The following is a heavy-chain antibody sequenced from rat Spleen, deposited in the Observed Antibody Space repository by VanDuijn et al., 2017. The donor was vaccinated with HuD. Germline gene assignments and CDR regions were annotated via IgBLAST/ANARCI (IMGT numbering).Heavy chain of an antibody. Sequence: QVQLKESGPGLVQPSQTLSLTCTVSGFSLSNYGVFWVRQPPGTGLEWMGGIWGDGSTDYNSALKSRLSISRDTSKNQVFLKMNSLQTDDTGTYYCTRETMGVTPLIDYWGQGVMVTVSS. J-gene: IGHJ2*01. CDR1: GFSLSNYG. CDR2: IWGDGST. V-gene: IGHV2-13*01. CDR3: TRETMGVTPLIDY. D-gene: IGHD1-9*01.